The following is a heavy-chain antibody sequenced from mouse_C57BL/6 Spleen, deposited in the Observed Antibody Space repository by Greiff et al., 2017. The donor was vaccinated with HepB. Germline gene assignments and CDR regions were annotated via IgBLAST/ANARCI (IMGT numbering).Heavy chain of an antibody. V-gene: IGHV1-54*01. CDR1: GYAFTNYL. Sequence: QVQLQQSGAELVRPGTSVKVSCKASGYAFTNYLIEWVKQRPGQGLEWIGVINPGSGGTNYNEKFKGKATLTADKSSSTAYMQLSSLTSEDSAVYFCARGHYGPGYFDYWGQGTTLTVSS. J-gene: IGHJ2*01. CDR3: ARGHYGPGYFDY. CDR2: INPGSGGT. D-gene: IGHD1-1*01.